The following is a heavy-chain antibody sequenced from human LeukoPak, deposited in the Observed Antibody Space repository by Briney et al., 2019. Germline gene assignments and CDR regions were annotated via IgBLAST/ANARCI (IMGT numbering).Heavy chain of an antibody. D-gene: IGHD1-26*01. CDR2: ISNDGSST. V-gene: IGHV3-74*01. J-gene: IGHJ4*02. CDR1: GFTFTNYW. Sequence: GGSLRLSCAASGFTFTNYWMHWVRQVPGRGLVWVSRISNDGSSTDYADSVKGRFTISRDSAKNILYLHMNSLRAEDTAMYYCARDTSSIVGPRFDYWGQGTLVTVSS. CDR3: ARDTSSIVGPRFDY.